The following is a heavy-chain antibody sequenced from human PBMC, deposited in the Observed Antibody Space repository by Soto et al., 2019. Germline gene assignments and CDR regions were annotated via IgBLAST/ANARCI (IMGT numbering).Heavy chain of an antibody. CDR2: ISGNGGST. J-gene: IGHJ4*02. V-gene: IGHV3-23*01. CDR3: ATEVVPGTLHY. D-gene: IGHD6-19*01. Sequence: GGSLRLSCAAAGVTCSSCAMSWVRQAPGKGLEWVSTISGNGGSTYYADSVKGRFTISRDNSKNTLYLQMNSLRAENTAVYYCATEVVPGTLHYWGQGTLVTVSS. CDR1: GVTCSSCA.